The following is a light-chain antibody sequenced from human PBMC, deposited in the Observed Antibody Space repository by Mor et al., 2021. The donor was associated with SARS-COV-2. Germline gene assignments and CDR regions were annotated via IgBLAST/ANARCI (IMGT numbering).Light chain of an antibody. Sequence: TLSLSPGETAPLSCRASQSVSSSSLAWYQQKPGQAPRLLIYGASSRATGIPDRFSGSGSGTDFTLSISRLEPEDFAVYYCQQYGSSPKTFGQG. V-gene: IGKV3-20*01. J-gene: IGKJ1*01. CDR3: QQYGSSPKT. CDR2: GAS. CDR1: QSVSSSS.